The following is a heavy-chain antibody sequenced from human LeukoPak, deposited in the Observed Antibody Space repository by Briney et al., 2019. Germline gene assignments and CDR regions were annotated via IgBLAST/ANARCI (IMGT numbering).Heavy chain of an antibody. D-gene: IGHD6-19*01. J-gene: IGHJ3*02. Sequence: GASVKDSCKASGGTFSSYAISWVRQAPGQGLEWMGRIIPIFGTANYAQKFQGRVTITTDESTSTAYMELSSLRSEDTAVYYCARDYSSGWSDAFDIWGQGTMVTVSS. CDR2: IIPIFGTA. CDR1: GGTFSSYA. CDR3: ARDYSSGWSDAFDI. V-gene: IGHV1-69*05.